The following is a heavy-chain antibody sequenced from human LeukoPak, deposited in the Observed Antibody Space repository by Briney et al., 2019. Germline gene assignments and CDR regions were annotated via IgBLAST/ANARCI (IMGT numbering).Heavy chain of an antibody. J-gene: IGHJ4*02. V-gene: IGHV4-34*01. CDR3: ARSNYYGSGSYLPPRFDY. Sequence: SETLSLTCAVYGGSFSGYYWSWIRQPPGKGLEWIGEINHSGSTNYNPSLKSRVTISVDTSKNQFSLKLSSVTAADTAVYYCARSNYYGSGSYLPPRFDYWGQGTLVTVSS. D-gene: IGHD3-10*01. CDR2: INHSGST. CDR1: GGSFSGYY.